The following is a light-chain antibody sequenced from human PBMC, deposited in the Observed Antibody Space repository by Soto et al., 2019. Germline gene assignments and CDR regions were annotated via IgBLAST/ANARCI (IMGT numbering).Light chain of an antibody. CDR1: QSVSSN. Sequence: EIVMTQCPATLSVSPGDRATLSCGASQSVSSNLAWYQQKPGQAPRLLIYGASTRATGIPARFSGTGSETDFTLTISGLQSEDSAVYFCQQYNNWPFSFGQGTRLEIK. CDR2: GAS. J-gene: IGKJ5*01. V-gene: IGKV3-15*01. CDR3: QQYNNWPFS.